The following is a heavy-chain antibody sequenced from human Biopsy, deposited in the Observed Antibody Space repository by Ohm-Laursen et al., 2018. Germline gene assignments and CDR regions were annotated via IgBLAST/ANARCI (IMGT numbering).Heavy chain of an antibody. CDR3: VRGVDYYDPYHYYALDV. J-gene: IGHJ6*02. CDR1: GGSFSGYD. CDR2: FSHTGTT. V-gene: IGHV4-34*01. Sequence: SDTLSLTCVVDGGSFSGYDWTWIRQPPGKGLEWVGEFSHTGTTIYNPSLKSRVTISVDTSKNQFSLKVRSVTAADTAVYYCVRGVDYYDPYHYYALDVWGQGTTVTVSS. D-gene: IGHD3-22*01.